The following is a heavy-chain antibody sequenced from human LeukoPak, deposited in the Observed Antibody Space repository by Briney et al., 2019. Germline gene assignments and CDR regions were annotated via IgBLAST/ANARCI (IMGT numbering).Heavy chain of an antibody. D-gene: IGHD3-22*01. V-gene: IGHV1-2*02. J-gene: IGHJ4*02. CDR3: ARGRDSWYDSSGSPYIRFDY. Sequence: GASVKVSCKTSGYTFTGYFIHWVRQAPGQGLEWMGWINPDSGGTNYAQKFQGRVTMTRDTSISTVYMELSRLRSDDSAMYYCARGRDSWYDSSGSPYIRFDYWGQGTLVTVSS. CDR1: GYTFTGYF. CDR2: INPDSGGT.